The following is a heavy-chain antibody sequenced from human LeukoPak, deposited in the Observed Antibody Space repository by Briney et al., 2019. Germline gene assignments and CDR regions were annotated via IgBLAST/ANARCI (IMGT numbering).Heavy chain of an antibody. CDR1: GFTFSSYS. D-gene: IGHD3-3*01. J-gene: IGHJ4*02. CDR3: ARDRPTGASRLFVVQ. V-gene: IGHV3-21*01. CDR2: MSSGSRYT. Sequence: GGSLRLSCAASGFTFSSYSMTGVGQALGRGLEWVSSMSSGSRYTYYADSVRGRSTISRDNAKNSLYLLMNSLRAEDTAVYYCARDRPTGASRLFVVQWGQGNLVTVSS.